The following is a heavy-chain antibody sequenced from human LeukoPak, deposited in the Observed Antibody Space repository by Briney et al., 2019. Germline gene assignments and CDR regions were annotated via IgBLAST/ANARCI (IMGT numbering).Heavy chain of an antibody. CDR3: ARVLRYCSSTSCYTDYYYYMDV. V-gene: IGHV1-46*01. D-gene: IGHD2-2*02. CDR1: GYTFTSYY. J-gene: IGHJ6*03. CDR2: INPSGGST. Sequence: ASVKVSCKASGYTFTSYYMHWVRQAPGQGLEWMGIINPSGGSTSYAQKFQGRVTMTRDTSTSTVYMELSSLRSEDTAVYYCARVLRYCSSTSCYTDYYYYMDVWGKGTTVTVSS.